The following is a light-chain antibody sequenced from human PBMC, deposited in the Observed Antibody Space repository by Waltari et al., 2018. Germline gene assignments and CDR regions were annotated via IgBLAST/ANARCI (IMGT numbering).Light chain of an antibody. J-gene: IGLJ3*02. CDR1: SSDVGSYNL. CDR3: CSYAGSSTLV. Sequence: HSALTQPASVSGSPGPSITISCTGTSSDVGSYNLVSWYQQHPDKAPKLMIYEDSKRPAGVSNRFSGSKSGNTASLTISGLQAEDEADYYCCSYAGSSTLVFGGGTKLTVL. CDR2: EDS. V-gene: IGLV2-23*01.